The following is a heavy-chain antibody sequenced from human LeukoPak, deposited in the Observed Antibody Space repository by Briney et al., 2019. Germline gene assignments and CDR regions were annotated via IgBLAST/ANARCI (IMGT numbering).Heavy chain of an antibody. CDR2: ISGSGGST. Sequence: GGSLRLSCAASGFTFSSYTMNWVRQAPGKGLEWVSAISGSGGSTYYADSVKGRFTISRDDSKNTLFLQMNSLRAEDTAVYYCAKGSWITSFDYWGQGTLVTVSS. V-gene: IGHV3-23*01. CDR1: GFTFSSYT. D-gene: IGHD5-12*01. J-gene: IGHJ4*02. CDR3: AKGSWITSFDY.